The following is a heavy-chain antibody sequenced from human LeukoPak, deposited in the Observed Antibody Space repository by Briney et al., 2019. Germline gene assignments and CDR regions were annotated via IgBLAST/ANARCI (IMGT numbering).Heavy chain of an antibody. J-gene: IGHJ4*02. CDR3: AREGYRSGWAYFDN. CDR2: VSRSGSAI. CDR1: GFTFSNYG. Sequence: GGSLRLSCAASGFTFSNYGMNWVRQAPGKGLEWVSFVSRSGSAIYYADSVKGRFTISRNNAKNSLYLQMNSLRAEDTAVYYCAREGYRSGWAYFDNWGQGTLVTVSS. V-gene: IGHV3-48*03. D-gene: IGHD6-19*01.